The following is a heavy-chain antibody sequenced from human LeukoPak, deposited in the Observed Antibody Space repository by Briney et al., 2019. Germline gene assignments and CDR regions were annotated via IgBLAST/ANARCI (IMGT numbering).Heavy chain of an antibody. D-gene: IGHD3-22*01. CDR3: ARVDSNGWALEY. J-gene: IGHJ4*02. Sequence: GGSLRLSCAAPGFTLSGFWMHWIRQAPGKGLMWPSRINRDGSSADYADSVKGRFTISRDNARSTLDLQMNSLRVEDTAVYYCARVDSNGWALEYWGQGTLVTVSS. CDR1: GFTLSGFW. V-gene: IGHV3-74*01. CDR2: INRDGSSA.